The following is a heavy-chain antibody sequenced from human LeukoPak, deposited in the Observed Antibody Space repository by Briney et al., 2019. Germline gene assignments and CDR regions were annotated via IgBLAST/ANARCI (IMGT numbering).Heavy chain of an antibody. CDR1: GFSFRSYE. J-gene: IGHJ4*02. CDR3: VRDYRDSSGDHQHFDY. Sequence: GGSLRLSCAASGFSFRSYEMHWVRQAPGKGLEWLSYISGGGAPIYYADSVKVRFTISRDNAKNSLYLQMSSLRAEDTAVYYCVRDYRDSSGDHQHFDYWGQGALVTVSS. D-gene: IGHD3-22*01. V-gene: IGHV3-48*03. CDR2: ISGGGAPI.